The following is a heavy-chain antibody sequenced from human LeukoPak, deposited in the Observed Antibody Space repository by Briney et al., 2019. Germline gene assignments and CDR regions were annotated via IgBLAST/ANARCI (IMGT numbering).Heavy chain of an antibody. CDR2: INHSGST. Sequence: TSETLSLTCAVYGGSFSGYYWSWIRQPPGKGLEWIGEINHSGSTNYNPSLKSRVTISVDTSKNQFSLKLSSVTAADTAVYYCARGGGEYCSSTSCYTQYNWFDPWGQGTLVTVSS. J-gene: IGHJ5*02. CDR1: GGSFSGYY. CDR3: ARGGGEYCSSTSCYTQYNWFDP. V-gene: IGHV4-34*01. D-gene: IGHD2-2*02.